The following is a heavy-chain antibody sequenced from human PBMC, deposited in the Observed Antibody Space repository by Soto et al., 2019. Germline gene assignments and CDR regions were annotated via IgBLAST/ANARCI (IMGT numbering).Heavy chain of an antibody. J-gene: IGHJ6*02. CDR2: IKSKTDGGTT. Sequence: GGSLRLSCAASGFTFSNAWMSWVRQAPGKGLEWVGRIKSKTDGGTTDYAAPVKGRFTISRDDSKNTLYLQMNSLKTEDTAVYYCTTDYDDFWSGPYYYYGMDVWGQGTTVTVSS. V-gene: IGHV3-15*01. CDR1: GFTFSNAW. D-gene: IGHD3-3*01. CDR3: TTDYDDFWSGPYYYYGMDV.